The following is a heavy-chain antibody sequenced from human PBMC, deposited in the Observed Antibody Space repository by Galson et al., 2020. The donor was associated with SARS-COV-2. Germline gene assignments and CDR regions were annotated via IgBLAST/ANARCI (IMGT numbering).Heavy chain of an antibody. CDR1: GFTFSSYA. V-gene: IGHV3-23*01. J-gene: IGHJ4*02. D-gene: IGHD3-22*01. Sequence: GGSLRLSCAASGFTFSSYAMSWVRQAPGKGLEWVSAITSSGGTTYYADSVKGRFTISRDNSKNTLYLQMNSLRVEDTAVYYCAKDTIGYELTDWGQGTLVSVAS. CDR2: ITSSGGTT. CDR3: AKDTIGYELTD.